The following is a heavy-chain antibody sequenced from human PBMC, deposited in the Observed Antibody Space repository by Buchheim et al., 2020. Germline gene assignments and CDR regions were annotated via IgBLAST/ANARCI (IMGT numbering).Heavy chain of an antibody. CDR2: ISYDGSNK. J-gene: IGHJ4*02. CDR1: GFTFSSYG. Sequence: QVQLVESGGGVVQPGRSLRLSCAASGFTFSSYGMHWVRQAPGKGLEWVAVISYDGSNKYYADSVKGRFTISRDNSKNTLYLQMNSLRAEDTAVYYCAKDMGDGGSCYSWGQGTL. CDR3: AKDMGDGGSCYS. D-gene: IGHD2-15*01. V-gene: IGHV3-30*18.